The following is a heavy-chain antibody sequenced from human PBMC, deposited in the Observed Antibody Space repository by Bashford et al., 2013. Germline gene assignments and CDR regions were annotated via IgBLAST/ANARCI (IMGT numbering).Heavy chain of an antibody. CDR3: ARSPQLDVFDY. CDR2: IYHSGST. CDR1: GFTFSDYY. Sequence: RPLLYSGGSLRLSCTASGFTFSDYYMSWIRQPPGKGLEWIGSIYHSGSTYYNPSLKSRVTISVDTSKNQFSLKVPVTAADTAVYYCARSPQLDVFDYWGQGTLVTVSS. J-gene: IGHJ4*02. V-gene: IGHV4-38-2*02. D-gene: IGHD1-1*01.